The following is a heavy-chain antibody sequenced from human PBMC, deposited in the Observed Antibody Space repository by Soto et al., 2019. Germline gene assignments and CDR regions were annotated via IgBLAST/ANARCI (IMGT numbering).Heavy chain of an antibody. J-gene: IGHJ6*02. Sequence: GGSLRLSCAASGFTFSSYWMSWVRQAPGKGLEWVANIKQDGSEKYYVDSVKGRFTISRDNAKNSLYLQMNSLRAEDTAVYYCARESGAEYYDFWSGYSRPLPYYGMDVWGQGTTVTVSS. CDR2: IKQDGSEK. D-gene: IGHD3-3*01. CDR1: GFTFSSYW. V-gene: IGHV3-7*05. CDR3: ARESGAEYYDFWSGYSRPLPYYGMDV.